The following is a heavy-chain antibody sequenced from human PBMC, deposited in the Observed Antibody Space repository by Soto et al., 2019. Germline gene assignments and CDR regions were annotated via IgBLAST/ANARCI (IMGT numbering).Heavy chain of an antibody. Sequence: QVQLVQSGAEVKKPGASVKVSCKACGYTFTSYGISWVRQAPGQGLEWMGGISAYNGNTNYAQKLQGRVTMTTDTSTSTAYMELRSLRSDDTAVYYCARGYDFWSGYYGYYFYGMDVWGQGTTVTVSS. J-gene: IGHJ6*02. CDR3: ARGYDFWSGYYGYYFYGMDV. CDR2: ISAYNGNT. CDR1: GYTFTSYG. D-gene: IGHD3-3*01. V-gene: IGHV1-18*01.